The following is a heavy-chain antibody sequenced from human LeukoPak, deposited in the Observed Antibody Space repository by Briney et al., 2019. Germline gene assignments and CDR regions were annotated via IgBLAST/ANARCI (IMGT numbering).Heavy chain of an antibody. D-gene: IGHD5-18*01. CDR2: IYYSGST. Sequence: KPSETLSLTCTVSFGSISSSSYYWGWIRQPPGKGLEWIGSIYYSGSTYYNPSLKSRVTISVDTSKNQFSLKLSSVTAADTAVYYCASYSYGYGFDYWGQGTLVTVSS. CDR3: ASYSYGYGFDY. J-gene: IGHJ4*02. V-gene: IGHV4-39*01. CDR1: FGSISSSSYY.